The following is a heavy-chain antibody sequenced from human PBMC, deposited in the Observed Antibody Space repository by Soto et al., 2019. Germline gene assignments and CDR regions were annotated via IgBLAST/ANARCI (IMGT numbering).Heavy chain of an antibody. CDR1: GFTFSSYS. CDR2: ISSSSSYI. J-gene: IGHJ4*02. V-gene: IGHV3-21*01. Sequence: GGSLRLSCAASGFTFSSYSMNWVRQAPGKGLEWVSSISSSSSYIYYADSVKGRFTISRDNAKNSLYLQMNSLRAEDTAVYYCARARTRYSSSSRPLDYWGQGTLVTVSS. CDR3: ARARTRYSSSSRPLDY. D-gene: IGHD6-6*01.